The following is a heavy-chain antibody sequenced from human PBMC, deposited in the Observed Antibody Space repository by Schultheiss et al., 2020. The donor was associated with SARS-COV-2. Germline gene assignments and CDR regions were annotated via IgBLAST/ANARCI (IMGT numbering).Heavy chain of an antibody. CDR1: GGSISSYY. CDR2: IYDGGNT. Sequence: SETLSLTCTVSGGSISSYYWSWIRQPPGKGLEWLGYIYDGGNTHYNPSLKRRVTISLDTSENQFSLKLSSVTAADTALYYCARTITIFGGAVGYWGQGTLVTVSS. J-gene: IGHJ4*02. V-gene: IGHV4-59*01. CDR3: ARTITIFGGAVGY. D-gene: IGHD3-3*01.